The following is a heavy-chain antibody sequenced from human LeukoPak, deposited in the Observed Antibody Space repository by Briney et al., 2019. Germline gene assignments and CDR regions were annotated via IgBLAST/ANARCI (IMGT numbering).Heavy chain of an antibody. CDR3: ARGAIYYDSSGYYDARFDY. V-gene: IGHV1-46*01. CDR1: GYTFTSYY. CDR2: INPSGGST. D-gene: IGHD3-22*01. Sequence: ASVKVSCKASGYTFTSYYMHWVRQAPGQGLEWMGIINPSGGSTSYAQKFQGRVTMTRDMSTSTVYMELSSLRSEDTAVYYCARGAIYYDSSGYYDARFDYWGQGTLVTAS. J-gene: IGHJ4*02.